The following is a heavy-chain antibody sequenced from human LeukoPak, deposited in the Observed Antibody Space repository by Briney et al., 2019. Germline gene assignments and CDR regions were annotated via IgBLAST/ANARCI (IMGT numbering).Heavy chain of an antibody. CDR3: AKDLEFDWSIDY. V-gene: IGHV3-48*01. D-gene: IGHD3-9*01. Sequence: GGSLRLSCAASGFTFSSFGINWVRLAPGKGLKWLSYISSSSSTISYADSVKGRFTISRDNAKNSLYLQMNSLRAEDTAVYYCAKDLEFDWSIDYWGQGTLVTVSS. CDR2: ISSSSSTI. J-gene: IGHJ4*02. CDR1: GFTFSSFG.